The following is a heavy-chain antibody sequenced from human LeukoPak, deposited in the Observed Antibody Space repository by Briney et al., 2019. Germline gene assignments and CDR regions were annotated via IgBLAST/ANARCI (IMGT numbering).Heavy chain of an antibody. J-gene: IGHJ4*02. CDR1: GFTFSSYW. Sequence: GGSLRLSCAASGFTFSSYWMSWVRQAPGKGLEWVANMKQDGSEIYYVGSVRGRFTISRDNAKNSLYLQMNSLRAEDTAVYYCARRGSYSLFDYWGQGTLVTVSS. D-gene: IGHD1-26*01. CDR2: MKQDGSEI. V-gene: IGHV3-7*01. CDR3: ARRGSYSLFDY.